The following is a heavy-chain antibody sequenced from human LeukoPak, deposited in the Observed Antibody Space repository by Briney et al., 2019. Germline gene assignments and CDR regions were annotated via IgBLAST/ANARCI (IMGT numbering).Heavy chain of an antibody. Sequence: GGSLRLSCAASGFTFSSYAMSWVRQAPGKGLEWVSAISGSGGSTYYADSVKGRFTISRDNSKNTLYLQMNSLRAEDTAVYYCATYSGAHHKTFDYWGQGTLVTVSS. CDR3: ATYSGAHHKTFDY. V-gene: IGHV3-23*01. D-gene: IGHD1-26*01. CDR1: GFTFSSYA. J-gene: IGHJ4*02. CDR2: ISGSGGST.